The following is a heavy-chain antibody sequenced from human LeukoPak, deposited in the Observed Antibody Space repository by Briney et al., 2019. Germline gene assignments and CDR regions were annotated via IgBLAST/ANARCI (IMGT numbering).Heavy chain of an antibody. V-gene: IGHV4-34*01. D-gene: IGHD2-15*01. CDR3: ATEAVAVAATFDY. CDR2: INHSGST. CDR1: GGSFSGYY. J-gene: IGHJ4*02. Sequence: PSETLSLTCAVYGGSFSGYYWSWIRQPPGKGLEWIGEINHSGSTNYNPSLKSRVTISADTSKNHFSLKLSSVTAADTAVYYCATEAVAVAATFDYWGQGTLVTVSS.